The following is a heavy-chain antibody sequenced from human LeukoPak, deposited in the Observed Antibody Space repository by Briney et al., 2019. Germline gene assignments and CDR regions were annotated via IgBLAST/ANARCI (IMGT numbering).Heavy chain of an antibody. V-gene: IGHV3-21*01. CDR3: TRVGYIDEGIDY. Sequence: GGSLRLSCAASGFTFSTYSMNWVRQAPGKGLEWVSSISSSSSYIYYADSVKGRFTISRDNAKNSLYLQMNSLRAEDTAIYYCTRVGYIDEGIDYWGQGTLVTVSS. CDR2: ISSSSSYI. D-gene: IGHD5-24*01. CDR1: GFTFSTYS. J-gene: IGHJ4*02.